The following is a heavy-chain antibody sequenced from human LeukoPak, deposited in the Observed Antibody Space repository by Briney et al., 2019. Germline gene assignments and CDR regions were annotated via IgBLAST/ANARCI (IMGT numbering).Heavy chain of an antibody. Sequence: GGFLRLSCAASGFIFSNYWMEWVRQAPGKGLVWVSRISTDGSSTNYADSVKGRFTISRDNAKITVYLQVNSLRAEDTAAYYCVRGICSGDSCYMAGRFDYWRRGALVTVSS. J-gene: IGHJ4*02. CDR3: VRGICSGDSCYMAGRFDY. CDR1: GFIFSNYW. CDR2: ISTDGSST. V-gene: IGHV3-74*01. D-gene: IGHD2-15*01.